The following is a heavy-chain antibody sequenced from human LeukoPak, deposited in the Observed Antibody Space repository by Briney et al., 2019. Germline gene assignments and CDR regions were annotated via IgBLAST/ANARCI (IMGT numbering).Heavy chain of an antibody. V-gene: IGHV4-31*03. Sequence: KSSETLSITCTVSGGSISSGGYCWSWIRQHPGKGLEWIGYIYYSGSTYYNPSLKSRVTISVDTSKNQFSLKLSSVTATDTDVYYCAREGYYDSIGFDPWGQGTLVTVSS. J-gene: IGHJ5*02. CDR2: IYYSGST. CDR3: AREGYYDSIGFDP. D-gene: IGHD3-22*01. CDR1: GGSISSGGYC.